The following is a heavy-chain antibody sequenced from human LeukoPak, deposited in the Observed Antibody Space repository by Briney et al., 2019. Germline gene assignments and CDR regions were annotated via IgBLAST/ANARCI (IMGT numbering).Heavy chain of an antibody. CDR3: ASIPDYYDSSGYSPLGY. Sequence: ASVKVSCKASGYTFTSYGISWVRQAPGQGLEWMGWISAYNGNTNYAQKLQGRVTMTTDTSTSTAYMELRSLRSDDTAVYYCASIPDYYDSSGYSPLGYWGQGTMLTVSS. J-gene: IGHJ4*03. D-gene: IGHD3-22*01. CDR2: ISAYNGNT. V-gene: IGHV1-18*01. CDR1: GYTFTSYG.